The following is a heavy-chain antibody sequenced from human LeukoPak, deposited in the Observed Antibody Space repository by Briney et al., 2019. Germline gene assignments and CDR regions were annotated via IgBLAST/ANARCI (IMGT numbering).Heavy chain of an antibody. J-gene: IGHJ3*02. CDR3: ARDYGDYGSHWDAFDI. CDR2: ISPNSGGT. V-gene: IGHV1-2*02. Sequence: GASVKVSCKASGYTFTDYYIHWVRQAPGQGLEWMGWISPNSGGTKYAQKFQGRVTMTRDTSISTVNMELSRLRSDDTAVYYCARDYGDYGSHWDAFDIWGQGTMVTVSS. CDR1: GYTFTDYY. D-gene: IGHD4-17*01.